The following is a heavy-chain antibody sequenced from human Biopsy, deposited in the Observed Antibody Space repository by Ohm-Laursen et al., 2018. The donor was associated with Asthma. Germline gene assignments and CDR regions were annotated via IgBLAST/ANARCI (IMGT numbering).Heavy chain of an antibody. V-gene: IGHV4-4*02. CDR3: ARGISRVTGLFDHFDS. Sequence: SETLSLTCAVSGGSISSSNWWSWVRQPPGKGLEWIGEIYHSGSTNYNPSLKSRVTISVDKSKNQFSLKLSSVTAADAAVYYCARGISRVTGLFDHFDSWGQGTLVTVSS. D-gene: IGHD2-21*02. J-gene: IGHJ4*02. CDR2: IYHSGST. CDR1: GGSISSSNW.